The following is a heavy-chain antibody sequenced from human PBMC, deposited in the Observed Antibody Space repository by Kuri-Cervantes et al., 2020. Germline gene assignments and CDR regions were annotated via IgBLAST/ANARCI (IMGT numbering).Heavy chain of an antibody. CDR3: ARDIDNWNDEGDAFDI. V-gene: IGHV3-7*01. CDR2: IKQDGSEK. D-gene: IGHD1-1*01. CDR1: GFTFSSYW. Sequence: GESLKISCAASGFTFSSYWMSWVRQAPGKGLKWVANIKQDGSEKYYVDSVKGRFTISRDNAKNSLYLQMNSLRAEDTAVYYCARDIDNWNDEGDAFDIWGQGTMVTVSS. J-gene: IGHJ3*02.